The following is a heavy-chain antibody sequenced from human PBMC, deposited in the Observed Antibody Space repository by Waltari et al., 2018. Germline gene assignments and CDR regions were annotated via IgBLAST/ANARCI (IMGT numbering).Heavy chain of an antibody. D-gene: IGHD3-16*02. CDR3: ARGNYDYIWGSYRYTGIDY. Sequence: VQLQPWGAGLLKPSETRSLTCAVYGGSFSGNYWSWLRKPPGKGPEWIGEINHRGSTNYNPSLKSRVTISVDTSKNQFSLKLSSVTAADTAVYYCARGNYDYIWGSYRYTGIDYWGQGTLVTVSS. CDR1: GGSFSGNY. V-gene: IGHV4-34*01. J-gene: IGHJ4*02. CDR2: INHRGST.